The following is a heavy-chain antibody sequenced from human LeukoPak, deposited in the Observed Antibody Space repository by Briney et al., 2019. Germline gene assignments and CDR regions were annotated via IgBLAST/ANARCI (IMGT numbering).Heavy chain of an antibody. D-gene: IGHD4-23*01. CDR1: GFTFSSYS. V-gene: IGHV3-48*04. Sequence: GGSLRLSCAASGFTFSSYSMNWVRQAPGKGLEWVSYISSSSSTIYYADSVKGRFTISRDNAKNSLYLQMNSLRAEDTAVYYCARVGLRWPIDYWGQGTLVTVSS. J-gene: IGHJ4*02. CDR3: ARVGLRWPIDY. CDR2: ISSSSSTI.